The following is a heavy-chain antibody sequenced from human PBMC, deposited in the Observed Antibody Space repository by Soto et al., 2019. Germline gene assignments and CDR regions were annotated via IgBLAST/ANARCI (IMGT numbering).Heavy chain of an antibody. CDR3: ARDWELGRIVGATAFDI. V-gene: IGHV1-18*01. D-gene: IGHD1-26*01. Sequence: GASVKVSCKASGYTFTSYGISWVRQAPGQGLEWMGWISAYNGNTNYAQKLQGRVTMTTDTSTSTAYMELRSLRSDDTAVYYCARDWELGRIVGATAFDIWGQGTMVTVS. CDR1: GYTFTSYG. CDR2: ISAYNGNT. J-gene: IGHJ3*02.